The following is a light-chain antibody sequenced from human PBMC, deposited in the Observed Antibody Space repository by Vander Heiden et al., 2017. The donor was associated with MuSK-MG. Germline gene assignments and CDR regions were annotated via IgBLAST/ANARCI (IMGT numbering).Light chain of an antibody. V-gene: IGLV1-47*01. CDR1: NSNTGKTY. J-gene: IGLJ2*01. CDR3: ATWDDSLSGPV. Sequence: QSVLPQSHSPSGTPGQSLTISCSGSNSNTGKTYVYWHQLLPSTAPKLLIYRNDRRPSGVPDGCSGSKSGTSASLAISGLRSEDEADYYCATWDDSLSGPVFGGGTKLTVL. CDR2: RND.